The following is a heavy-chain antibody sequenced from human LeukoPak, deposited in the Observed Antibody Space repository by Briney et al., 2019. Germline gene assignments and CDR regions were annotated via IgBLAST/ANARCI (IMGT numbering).Heavy chain of an antibody. CDR3: ARRGGKNYGDYVVYYYYMDV. D-gene: IGHD4-17*01. Sequence: ASVKVSCKASGYTFPNYGFTWVRQAPGQGLEWMEWISVYNGDTNYAQKLQGRVTMTTDTSTTTVYMELRSLRSDDTAVYYCARRGGKNYGDYVVYYYYMDVWGKGTTVTVSS. J-gene: IGHJ6*03. V-gene: IGHV1-18*01. CDR1: GYTFPNYG. CDR2: ISVYNGDT.